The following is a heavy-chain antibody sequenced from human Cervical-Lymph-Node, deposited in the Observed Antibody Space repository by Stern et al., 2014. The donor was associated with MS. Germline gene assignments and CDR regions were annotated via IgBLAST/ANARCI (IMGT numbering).Heavy chain of an antibody. CDR2: IKTKTDGGTT. CDR3: TTAGYSNPYLDS. Sequence: EVQLEESGGGLVKPGGSLRLSCAASGFTFINAYMTWVRQAPRKGLEWVGRIKTKTDGGTTDYAAPVKDRFTISRDDSKNTLYLQMNSLKTEDTAVYYCTTAGYSNPYLDSWGQGTLVTVSS. J-gene: IGHJ4*02. V-gene: IGHV3-15*01. D-gene: IGHD3-9*01. CDR1: GFTFINAY.